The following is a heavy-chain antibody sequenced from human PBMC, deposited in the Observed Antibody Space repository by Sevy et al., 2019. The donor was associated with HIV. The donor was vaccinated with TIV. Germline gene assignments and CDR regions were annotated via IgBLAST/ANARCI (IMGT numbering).Heavy chain of an antibody. CDR2: ISWNSRNI. V-gene: IGHV3-9*01. D-gene: IGHD2-21*01. CDR1: GFPFNDHA. Sequence: GGSLRLSCAASGFPFNDHAMHWVRVVPGKGLEWVSGISWNSRNIGNADSVKGRFTISRDNTRHSVYLEMHSLRPEDTALYYCAKDINRGCDGVNCYSYYYYFYGLDVWGQGTTVTVSS. CDR3: AKDINRGCDGVNCYSYYYYFYGLDV. J-gene: IGHJ6*02.